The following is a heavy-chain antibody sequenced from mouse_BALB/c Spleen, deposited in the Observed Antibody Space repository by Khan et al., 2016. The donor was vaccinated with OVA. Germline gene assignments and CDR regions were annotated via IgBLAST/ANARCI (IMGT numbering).Heavy chain of an antibody. V-gene: IGHV5-6*01. CDR2: ISSDGDYT. CDR3: ADHLTGSFAY. Sequence: EVELVESGGDLLKPGGSLKLSFAASGFTFSSYSMSWFRQPPAKRLGWVASISSDGDYTYYPDSVKGRFTISRDNAKNTLYLQMSDLKSEDTAMYYCADHLTGSFAYWGQGTLVTVSA. D-gene: IGHD4-1*01. CDR1: GFTFSSYS. J-gene: IGHJ3*01.